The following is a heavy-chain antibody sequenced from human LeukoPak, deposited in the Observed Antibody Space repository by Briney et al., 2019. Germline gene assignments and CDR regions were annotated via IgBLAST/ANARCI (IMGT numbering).Heavy chain of an antibody. CDR3: ARGYCSGGSCFVGWFDP. CDR1: GYTFTGYY. J-gene: IGHJ5*02. CDR2: INPNSGGT. Sequence: ASVKVSCKASGYTFTGYYMHWVRQAPGQGLEWMGWINPNSGGTNYAQKFQGRVTMTRDTSISTAYMELSSLRSEDTAVYYCARGYCSGGSCFVGWFDPWGQGTLVTVSS. D-gene: IGHD2-15*01. V-gene: IGHV1-2*02.